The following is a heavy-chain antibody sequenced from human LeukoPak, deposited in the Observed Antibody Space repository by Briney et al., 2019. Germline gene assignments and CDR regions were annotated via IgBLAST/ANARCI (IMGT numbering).Heavy chain of an antibody. CDR1: GFTFSSYA. J-gene: IGHJ6*03. V-gene: IGHV3-23*01. D-gene: IGHD4-17*01. CDR3: VTAPYGDYYYYMDV. Sequence: GGSLRLSCAASGFTFSSYAMSWVRQVPGKGLEWVSSVRVDGHTTFYADSVKGRFTISRDDSKNTLYLQMNGLRAEDTAVYYCVTAPYGDYYYYMDVWGKGTTVTISS. CDR2: VRVDGHTT.